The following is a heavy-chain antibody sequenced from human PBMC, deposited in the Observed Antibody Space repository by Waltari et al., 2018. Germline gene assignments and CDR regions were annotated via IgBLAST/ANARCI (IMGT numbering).Heavy chain of an antibody. J-gene: IGHJ4*02. D-gene: IGHD1-1*01. CDR2: IYYSGST. CDR3: ARSTGTAPFDY. V-gene: IGHV4-59*11. Sequence: QVQLQESGPGLVKPSETLSLTCTVSGGSISSHYWSWIRQPPGKGLEWIGYIYYSGSTNYNPSRKSRVTISVDTSKNQFSLKLSSVTAADTAVYYCARSTGTAPFDYWGQGTLVTVSS. CDR1: GGSISSHY.